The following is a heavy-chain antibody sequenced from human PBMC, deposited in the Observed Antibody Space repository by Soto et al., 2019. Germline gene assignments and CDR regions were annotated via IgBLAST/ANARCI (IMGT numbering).Heavy chain of an antibody. V-gene: IGHV3-23*01. J-gene: IGHJ4*02. CDR2: ISGSGGST. Sequence: TGGSLRLSCAASGFTFSSYAMSWVRQAPGKGLEWVSAISGSGGSTYYADSVKGRFTISRDNSKNTLYLQMNSLRAEDTAVYYCAKDPSPYCSSTSCFFDYWGQGTLVTVSS. CDR3: AKDPSPYCSSTSCFFDY. D-gene: IGHD2-2*01. CDR1: GFTFSSYA.